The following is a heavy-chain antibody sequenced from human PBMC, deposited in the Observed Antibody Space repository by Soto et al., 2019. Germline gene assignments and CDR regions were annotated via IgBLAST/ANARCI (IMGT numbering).Heavy chain of an antibody. CDR1: GFSLSTIGVG. CDR2: IYWNDDK. D-gene: IGHD3-10*01. CDR3: AHEEYSGSGKYSLKWFAP. Sequence: QITLKESGPTLVEPTQTLTLTCSFSGFSLSTIGVGVGWIRQPPGKALEWLALIYWNDDKRYNPSLENRLALTKDTCRNQVVLTMTHLDPVDTATYYCAHEEYSGSGKYSLKWFAPWGQGILVTVSS. V-gene: IGHV2-5*01. J-gene: IGHJ5*02.